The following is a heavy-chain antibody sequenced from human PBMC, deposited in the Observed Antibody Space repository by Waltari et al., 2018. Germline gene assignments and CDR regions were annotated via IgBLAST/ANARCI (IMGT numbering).Heavy chain of an antibody. D-gene: IGHD1-26*01. CDR3: ARASSSGSYPIPFDY. V-gene: IGHV4-34*01. CDR1: GGSFSGYY. CDR2: INHSGST. J-gene: IGHJ4*02. Sequence: QVQLQQWGAGLLKPSETLSLTCAVYGGSFSGYYWIWIRQPPGKGLEWIGEINHSGSTNYNPSLKSRVTISVDTSKNQFSLKLSSVTAADTAVYYCARASSSGSYPIPFDYWGQGTLVTVSS.